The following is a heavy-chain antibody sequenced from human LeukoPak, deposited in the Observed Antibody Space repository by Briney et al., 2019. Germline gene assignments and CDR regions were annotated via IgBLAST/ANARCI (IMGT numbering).Heavy chain of an antibody. CDR1: GGSISTYF. CDR3: ARYHQPSCSNLLDR. Sequence: SETLSLTCTVSGGSISTYFWTCIRQFPGKGLEWIGYIYYTGTTSYNPSLKSRVTISVDTSKNQFSLSLSSVTAADTAVYYCARYHQPSCSNLLDRWGPGTLVTVFS. V-gene: IGHV4-59*01. D-gene: IGHD2-2*01. J-gene: IGHJ5*02. CDR2: IYYTGTT.